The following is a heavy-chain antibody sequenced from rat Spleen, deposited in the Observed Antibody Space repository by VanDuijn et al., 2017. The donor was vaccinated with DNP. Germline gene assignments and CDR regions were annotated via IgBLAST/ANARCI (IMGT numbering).Heavy chain of an antibody. V-gene: IGHV5-25*01. Sequence: EVQLVESGGGLVQPGRSMRLSCAGSGFTFSDYYMAWVRQAPTKGLDWVASISSDGGHTYYRDSVKGRFTISRDNAKSTLSLQMGSLRSEDTATYYCTTHPDTYYGYWGQGVMVTVSS. J-gene: IGHJ2*01. CDR3: TTHPDTYYGY. CDR1: GFTFSDYY. CDR2: ISSDGGHT. D-gene: IGHD1-9*01.